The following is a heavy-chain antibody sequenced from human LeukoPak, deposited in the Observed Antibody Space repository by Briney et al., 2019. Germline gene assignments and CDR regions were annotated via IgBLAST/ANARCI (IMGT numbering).Heavy chain of an antibody. J-gene: IGHJ3*02. D-gene: IGHD1-26*01. CDR1: GFTVSSNY. V-gene: IGHV3-53*01. CDR3: ARDSGRIIVGATSNAFDI. Sequence: PGGSLRLSCAASGFTVSSNYMSWVRQAPGKGLEWVSVIYSGGSTYYADSVKGRFTISRDNSKNTLYLQMNSLRAEDTAVYYCARDSGRIIVGATSNAFDIWGQGTMVTVSS. CDR2: IYSGGST.